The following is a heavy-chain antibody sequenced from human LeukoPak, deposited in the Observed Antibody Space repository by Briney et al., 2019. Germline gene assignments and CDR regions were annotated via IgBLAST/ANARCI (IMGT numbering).Heavy chain of an antibody. D-gene: IGHD1-14*01. Sequence: GTSLRLSCAASGFTFSSLGMHWVRQAPGKGLEHVSTIGSDGDSTYYADSVKDRFTISRDNSKNALYLQMTSLRPEDSAVYYCVSPVFINYWGQGTLVTVSS. J-gene: IGHJ4*01. CDR2: IGSDGDST. CDR1: GFTFSSLG. V-gene: IGHV3-64D*06. CDR3: VSPVFINY.